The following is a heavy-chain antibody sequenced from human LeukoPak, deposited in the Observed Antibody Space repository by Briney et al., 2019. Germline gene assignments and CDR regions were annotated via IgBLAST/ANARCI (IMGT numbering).Heavy chain of an antibody. Sequence: GASVKVSYKASGYTFTIYYMHWVRQAPGQGLEWMGLINPSGGSTSYAQKFQGRVTITRDTSTSTVYMELSSLRSEDTAVYYCARVGRGLRLNWFDPWGQGTLVTVSS. CDR1: GYTFTIYY. D-gene: IGHD4-17*01. CDR2: INPSGGST. CDR3: ARVGRGLRLNWFDP. V-gene: IGHV1-46*01. J-gene: IGHJ5*02.